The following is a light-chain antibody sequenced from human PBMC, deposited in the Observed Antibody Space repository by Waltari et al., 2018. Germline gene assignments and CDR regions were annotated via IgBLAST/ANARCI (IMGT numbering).Light chain of an antibody. CDR1: SSDIGGYNS. CDR3: GSYRSGSTFL. V-gene: IGLV2-18*02. J-gene: IGLJ2*01. Sequence: QSALTQPPSVSKSLGQSVTISCTGTSSDIGGYNSVSWYQQHSGTAPRLLIYEVIKRPSGVSDRFSGSKSGDTASLTISGLQAEDEADYYCGSYRSGSTFLFGGGTRLTVL. CDR2: EVI.